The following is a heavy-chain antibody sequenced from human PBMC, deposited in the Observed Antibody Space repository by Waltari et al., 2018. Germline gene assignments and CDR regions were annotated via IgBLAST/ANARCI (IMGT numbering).Heavy chain of an antibody. CDR1: GFTFSSYW. Sequence: EVQLVESGGGLVQPGGSLRLSCAASGFTFSSYWLSWVRQAPGKGLEWVANIKQDGSEKYYVDSVKGRFTISRDNPKNSLYLQMNSLRAEDTAVYYCARAGLGATLFDYWGQGTLVTVSS. J-gene: IGHJ4*02. V-gene: IGHV3-7*01. CDR3: ARAGLGATLFDY. CDR2: IKQDGSEK. D-gene: IGHD1-26*01.